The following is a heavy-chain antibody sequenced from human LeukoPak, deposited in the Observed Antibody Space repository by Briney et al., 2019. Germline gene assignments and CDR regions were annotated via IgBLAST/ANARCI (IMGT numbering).Heavy chain of an antibody. CDR2: IKNDGSST. J-gene: IGHJ4*02. CDR1: GFTFSRYW. Sequence: SGGSLRLSCAASGFTFSRYWMHWVRQAPGKGLVWVSLIKNDGSSTTYADFVKGRFTISRDNAKNTLFLRMNSLRADDTAIYYCASALGGQGGHWGQGTLVTVSS. V-gene: IGHV3-74*03. D-gene: IGHD1-26*01. CDR3: ASALGGQGGH.